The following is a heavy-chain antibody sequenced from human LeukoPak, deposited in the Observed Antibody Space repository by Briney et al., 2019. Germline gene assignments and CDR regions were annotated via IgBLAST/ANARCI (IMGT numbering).Heavy chain of an antibody. J-gene: IGHJ5*02. D-gene: IGHD6-19*01. CDR3: ARGQARLAWFDP. CDR1: GGSISNKY. Sequence: PSETLSLTCTVSGGSISNKYWSWIRQPPGKGLEWIGYIYYSGSTNYNPSLKSRVAILVDTSKNQFSLKLSSVTAADTAVYYCARGQARLAWFDPWGQGTLVTVSS. CDR2: IYYSGST. V-gene: IGHV4-59*08.